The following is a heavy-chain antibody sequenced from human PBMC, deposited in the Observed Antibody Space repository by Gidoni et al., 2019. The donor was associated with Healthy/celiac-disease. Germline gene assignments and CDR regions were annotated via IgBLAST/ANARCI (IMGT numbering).Heavy chain of an antibody. CDR2: TIPIFGTA. CDR3: ARVSVGATGFDY. V-gene: IGHV1-69*01. Sequence: QVQLVQSGAEAKKPGSSVKVSCKASGGTFSSYAISWVRQAPGQGLEWMGGTIPIFGTANYAQKFQGRVTITADESTSTAYMELSSLRSEDTAVYYCARVSVGATGFDYWGQGTLVTVSS. J-gene: IGHJ4*02. CDR1: GGTFSSYA. D-gene: IGHD1-26*01.